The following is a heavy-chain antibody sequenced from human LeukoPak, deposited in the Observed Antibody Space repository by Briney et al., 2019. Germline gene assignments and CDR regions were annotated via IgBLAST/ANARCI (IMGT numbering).Heavy chain of an antibody. Sequence: PSETLSLTCTVSGGSISSSRYYWGWIRQPPGKGLEWIGSIYYSGSTYYNPSLKSRVTISVDTSKNQFSLKLSSVTAADTAVYYCARLPDYYFDYWGQGTLVTVSS. D-gene: IGHD1-14*01. V-gene: IGHV4-39*01. CDR3: ARLPDYYFDY. CDR1: GGSISSSRYY. CDR2: IYYSGST. J-gene: IGHJ4*02.